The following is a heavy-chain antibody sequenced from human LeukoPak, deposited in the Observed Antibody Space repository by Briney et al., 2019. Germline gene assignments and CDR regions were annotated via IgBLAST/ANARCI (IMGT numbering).Heavy chain of an antibody. CDR3: AKGGQGVVPAAIAY. CDR2: ISGSGGST. CDR1: GFTFSPYA. D-gene: IGHD2-2*01. V-gene: IGHV3-23*01. J-gene: IGHJ4*02. Sequence: GGSLRLSCAASGFTFSPYAMNWVRQAPGKGLEWVSAISGSGGSTYYADSVKGRFTISRDNSKNTLYLQMNSLRAEDTAVYYCAKGGQGVVPAAIAYWGQGTLVTVSS.